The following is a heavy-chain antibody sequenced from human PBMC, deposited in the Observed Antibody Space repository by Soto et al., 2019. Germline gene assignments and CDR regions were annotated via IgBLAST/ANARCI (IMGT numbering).Heavy chain of an antibody. V-gene: IGHV6-1*01. CDR2: TYYRSKWYN. CDR1: GDSVSSDRAA. Sequence: PSQTLSLTCALSGDSVSSDRAAWNWIRQSPSRNLEWLGRTYYRSKWYNDYAVSVNGRITINPDTSKNHFSLQLNSVTPEDTAVYYCVRSRVFIAVAGMATYYYYYGMDVWGQGTTVTVSS. J-gene: IGHJ6*02. D-gene: IGHD6-19*01. CDR3: VRSRVFIAVAGMATYYYYYGMDV.